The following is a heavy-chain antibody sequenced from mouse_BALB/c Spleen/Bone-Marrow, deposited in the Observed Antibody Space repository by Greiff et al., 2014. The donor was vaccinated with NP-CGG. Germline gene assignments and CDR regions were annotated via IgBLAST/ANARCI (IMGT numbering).Heavy chain of an antibody. V-gene: IGHV1-4*01. CDR1: GYTFTSYT. Sequence: VQLQQSGAELARPGASVKMSCKASGYTFTSYTMHWVKQRPGQGLEWIGYINPSSGYTNYNQKFKDKATLTADKSSSTAYMQLSSLTSVDSAVYYCAAGYYGNSGWFAYWGQGTLVTVSA. CDR3: AAGYYGNSGWFAY. D-gene: IGHD2-1*01. J-gene: IGHJ3*01. CDR2: INPSSGYT.